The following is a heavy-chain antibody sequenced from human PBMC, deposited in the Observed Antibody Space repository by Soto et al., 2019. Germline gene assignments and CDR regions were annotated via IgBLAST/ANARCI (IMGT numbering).Heavy chain of an antibody. CDR3: VRGRGYYDS. Sequence: GSLRLSCVASGFTFSNYWMSWVRQAPGKGPEWVANIKQDGSERYYVDSVKGRFTISRDNARNSLYLQMNSLRAEDTAVYYCVRGRGYYDSRGQGTLVTVSS. CDR1: GFTFSNYW. V-gene: IGHV3-7*01. CDR2: IKQDGSER. D-gene: IGHD3-22*01. J-gene: IGHJ4*02.